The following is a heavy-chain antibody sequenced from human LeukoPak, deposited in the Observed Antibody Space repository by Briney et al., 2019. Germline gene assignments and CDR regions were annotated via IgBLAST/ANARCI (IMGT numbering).Heavy chain of an antibody. V-gene: IGHV3-7*01. Sequence: GGSLRLSCAASGFTFSSYWMSWVRQAPGKELEWVANIKQDGSEKYYVDSVKGRFTISRDNAKNPLYLQMNSLRAEDTAVYYCASDRDYYDSSGYLFDYWGQGTLVTVSS. CDR3: ASDRDYYDSSGYLFDY. CDR1: GFTFSSYW. CDR2: IKQDGSEK. J-gene: IGHJ4*02. D-gene: IGHD3-22*01.